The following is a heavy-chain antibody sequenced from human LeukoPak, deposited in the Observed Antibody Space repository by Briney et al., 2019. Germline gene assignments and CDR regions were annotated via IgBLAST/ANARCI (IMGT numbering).Heavy chain of an antibody. CDR1: GGSISSSSYY. V-gene: IGHV4-39*01. D-gene: IGHD3-16*01. J-gene: IGHJ4*02. CDR2: IYYGGST. CDR3: ARRGGRRFDY. Sequence: SETLSLTCTVSGGSISSSSYYWGWIRQPPGKGLEWIGSIYYGGSTYYNPSLKSRVTISVDTSKNQFSLKLSSVTAADTAVYYCARRGGRRFDYWGQGTLVTVSS.